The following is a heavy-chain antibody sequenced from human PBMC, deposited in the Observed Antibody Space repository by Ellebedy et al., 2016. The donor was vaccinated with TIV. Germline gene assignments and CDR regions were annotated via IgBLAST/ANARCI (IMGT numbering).Heavy chain of an antibody. V-gene: IGHV3-21*01. Sequence: GGSLRLXXAASGFTFSSYSMNWVRQAPGKGLEWVSSVSSRNDDFYYADSVKGRFTISRDNAKNSLYLEMNNLRAEDTAVYYCAKSVVPAALDYWGQGTLVTVSS. CDR1: GFTFSSYS. CDR3: AKSVVPAALDY. J-gene: IGHJ4*02. D-gene: IGHD2-2*01. CDR2: VSSRNDDF.